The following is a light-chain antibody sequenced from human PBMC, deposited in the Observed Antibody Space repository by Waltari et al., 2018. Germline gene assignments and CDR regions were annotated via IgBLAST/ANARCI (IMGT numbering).Light chain of an antibody. V-gene: IGKV3-20*01. CDR2: GAS. CDR1: QRVRSSY. CDR3: QQYGSSRRT. Sequence: EIVLTRSPGTLSLSPGESASLAGSPSQRVRSSYLAWYQQKPGQAPRLLIYGASSRATGIPDRFSGSGSGTDFTLTISRLEREDFAVYYCQQYGSSRRTFGQGTKVEIK. J-gene: IGKJ1*01.